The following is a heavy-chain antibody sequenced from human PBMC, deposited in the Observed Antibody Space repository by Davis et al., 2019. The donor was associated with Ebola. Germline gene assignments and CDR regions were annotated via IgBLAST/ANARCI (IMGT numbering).Heavy chain of an antibody. Sequence: GESLKISCAASGFTVSSNYMSWVRQAPGMGLEWVSVIYSGGSTYYADSVKGRFTISRDNARNSLYLQMNSLRDDDTAVYFCARMYSGRSNCWGQGTLVTVSS. J-gene: IGHJ4*02. D-gene: IGHD1-26*01. V-gene: IGHV3-53*01. CDR1: GFTVSSNY. CDR2: IYSGGST. CDR3: ARMYSGRSNC.